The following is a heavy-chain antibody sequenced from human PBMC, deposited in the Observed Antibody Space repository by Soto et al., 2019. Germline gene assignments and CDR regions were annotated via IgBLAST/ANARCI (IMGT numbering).Heavy chain of an antibody. CDR1: GFTFSTYW. CDR2: IKQDGSEK. CDR3: ARGDGYTYGSYYFDY. J-gene: IGHJ4*02. D-gene: IGHD5-18*01. V-gene: IGHV3-7*01. Sequence: EVQLVESGGGLVQPGGSLRLSCAASGFTFSTYWMSWVRQAPGKGLEWVANIKQDGSEKYYVDSVKGRFTISRDNAKNSLYLQMNSLRVEVTAVYYCARGDGYTYGSYYFDYWGQGTLVTVSS.